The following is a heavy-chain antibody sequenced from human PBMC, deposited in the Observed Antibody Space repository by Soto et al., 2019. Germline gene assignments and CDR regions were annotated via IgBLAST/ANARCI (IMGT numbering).Heavy chain of an antibody. CDR1: GFTFSSYW. CDR2: ISSDGSST. CDR3: ARDPYGANNY. J-gene: IGHJ4*02. Sequence: GGSLRLSCVVSGFTFSSYWMHWVRQAPGKGLVWVSRISSDGSSTTNADSVKGRFTISRDNAKNTLYLQMNSLRAEDTAVYYCARDPYGANNYWGQGTLVTVSS. D-gene: IGHD4-17*01. V-gene: IGHV3-74*01.